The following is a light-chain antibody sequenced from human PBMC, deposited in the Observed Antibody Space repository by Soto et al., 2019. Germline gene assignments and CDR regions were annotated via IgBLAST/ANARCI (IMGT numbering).Light chain of an antibody. CDR3: QQYKSYI. CDR1: ESVNGR. V-gene: IGKV1-5*03. J-gene: IGKJ2*01. Sequence: DIQMTQSPSTLSASVGDRVTITCRASESVNGRLDWYQQKPGKAPKLLLYKASTSESGVPSRFSGSGSGTEFTLTISSLQPDDFATYYCQQYKSYIFGHGTKLDIK. CDR2: KAS.